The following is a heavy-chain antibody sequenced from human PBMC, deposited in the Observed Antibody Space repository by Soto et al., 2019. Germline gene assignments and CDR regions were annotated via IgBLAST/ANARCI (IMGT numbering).Heavy chain of an antibody. D-gene: IGHD6-13*01. J-gene: IGHJ4*02. CDR1: GGSFSGYY. Sequence: ASETLSLTCAVYGGSFSGYYWSWIRQPPGKGLEWIGEINHSGSANYNPSLKSRVTISVDTSKNQFSLKLSSVTAADTAVYYCARVGLAAAGAPDYWGQGTLVTVS. CDR3: ARVGLAAAGAPDY. V-gene: IGHV4-34*01. CDR2: INHSGSA.